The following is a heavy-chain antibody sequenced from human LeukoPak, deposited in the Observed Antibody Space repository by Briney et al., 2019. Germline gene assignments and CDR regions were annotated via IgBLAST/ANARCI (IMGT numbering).Heavy chain of an antibody. CDR3: RDVFDY. D-gene: IGHD3-16*01. Sequence: HPGGSLRLSCAASGFTFSSYGMHWVRQAPGKGLEWVAFIPYDGSDKYYADSVKGRFTISRDNSKNTLYLQMNSLRAEDTAVYYCRDVFDYWGQGTLVTVSS. J-gene: IGHJ4*02. CDR2: IPYDGSDK. CDR1: GFTFSSYG. V-gene: IGHV3-30*02.